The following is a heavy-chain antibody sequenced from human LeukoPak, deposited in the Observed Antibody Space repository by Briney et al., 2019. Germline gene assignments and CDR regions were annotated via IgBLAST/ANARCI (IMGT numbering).Heavy chain of an antibody. CDR1: AGSISSYY. Sequence: PSETLSLTCTVSAGSISSYYWSWIRQPPGKGLEWIGYIYYSGSTNYNPSLKSRVTISVDTSKNQFSLKLGSVTAADTAVYYCARSYSSGWYWFDPWGQGTLVTVSS. CDR2: IYYSGST. D-gene: IGHD6-19*01. CDR3: ARSYSSGWYWFDP. J-gene: IGHJ5*02. V-gene: IGHV4-59*01.